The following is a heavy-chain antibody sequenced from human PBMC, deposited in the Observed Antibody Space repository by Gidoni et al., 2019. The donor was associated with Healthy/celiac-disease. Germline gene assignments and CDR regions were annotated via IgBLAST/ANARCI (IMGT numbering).Heavy chain of an antibody. J-gene: IGHJ4*02. CDR1: GFTFSSYS. CDR2: ISSSSSYI. D-gene: IGHD3-22*01. Sequence: EVQLVESGGGLVKPGGSLRLYCAASGFTFSSYSMNWVRQAPGKGLELVSSISSSSSYIYYADSVKGRFTISRDNAKNSLYLQMNSLRAEDTAVYYCARESDYDSSGYLYYFDYGGQGTLVTVSS. CDR3: ARESDYDSSGYLYYFDY. V-gene: IGHV3-21*01.